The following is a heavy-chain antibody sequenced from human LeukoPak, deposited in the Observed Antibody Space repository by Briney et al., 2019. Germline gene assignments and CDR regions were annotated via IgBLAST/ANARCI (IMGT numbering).Heavy chain of an antibody. CDR1: GFTFSNYW. J-gene: IGHJ4*02. CDR2: ISSSSSIY. Sequence: GGSLRLSCAASGFTFSNYWMTWVRQAPGKGLEWVSYISSSSSIYYYADSVKGRFTISRDNARNSLYLQMNSLRDEDTAVYYCAKDEPRWGQGTLVTVSS. CDR3: AKDEPR. V-gene: IGHV3-48*02.